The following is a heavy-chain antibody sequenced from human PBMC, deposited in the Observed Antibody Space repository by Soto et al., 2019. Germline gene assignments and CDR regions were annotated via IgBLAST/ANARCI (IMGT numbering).Heavy chain of an antibody. CDR2: IIPIFGTA. CDR1: GGTFSSYA. CDR3: ARDSWASYYYYYGMDV. Sequence: SVQVSCKASGGTFSSYAISWVRQAPGQGLEWMGGIIPIFGTANYAQKFQGRVTITADESTSTAYMELSSLRSEDTAVYYCARDSWASYYYYYGMDVWGQGTTVTVSS. J-gene: IGHJ6*02. V-gene: IGHV1-69*13.